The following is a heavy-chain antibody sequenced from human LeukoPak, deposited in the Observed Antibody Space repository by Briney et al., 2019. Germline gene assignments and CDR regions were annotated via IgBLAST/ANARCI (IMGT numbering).Heavy chain of an antibody. Sequence: ASVKVSCKASGYTFTSYGISWVRQAPGQGLEWMGWISAYNGNTNYAQKLQGRVTMTTDTSTSTAYMELRSLRSDDTAVYYCARDQGWLHQIMQGPLDYWGQGTLVTVSS. CDR3: ARDQGWLHQIMQGPLDY. V-gene: IGHV1-18*01. CDR2: ISAYNGNT. D-gene: IGHD5-24*01. J-gene: IGHJ4*02. CDR1: GYTFTSYG.